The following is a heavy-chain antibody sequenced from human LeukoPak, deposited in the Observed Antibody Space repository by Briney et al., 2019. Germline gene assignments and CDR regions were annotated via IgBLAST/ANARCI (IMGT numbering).Heavy chain of an antibody. V-gene: IGHV1-69*01. CDR1: GGTFSNYA. D-gene: IGHD3-10*01. Sequence: SVKVSCKASGGTFSNYAISWVRQAPGQGLEWMGGIIPIFGTANYAQKFQGRVTITADESTSTAYMELSSLRSEDTAVYYCARAPQAIYYYGSGSSNWFDPWGQGTLVTVSS. CDR2: IIPIFGTA. CDR3: ARAPQAIYYYGSGSSNWFDP. J-gene: IGHJ5*02.